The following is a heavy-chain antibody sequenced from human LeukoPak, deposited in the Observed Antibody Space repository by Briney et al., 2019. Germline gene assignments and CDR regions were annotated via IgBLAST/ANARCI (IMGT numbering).Heavy chain of an antibody. D-gene: IGHD3-3*01. J-gene: IGHJ4*02. CDR1: GGTFSSYA. V-gene: IGHV1-69*05. Sequence: SVTVSCKASGGTFSSYAISWVRQAPGQGLEWMGGIIPIFGTANYAQKFQGRVTITTDESTSTAYMELSSLRSEDTAVYYCARASYYDFWSGWKYFDYWGQGTLVTVSS. CDR3: ARASYYDFWSGWKYFDY. CDR2: IIPIFGTA.